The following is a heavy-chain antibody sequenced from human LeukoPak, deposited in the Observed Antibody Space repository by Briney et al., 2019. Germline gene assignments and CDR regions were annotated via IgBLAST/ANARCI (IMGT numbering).Heavy chain of an antibody. CDR2: IRSKAYGGTT. V-gene: IGHV3-49*03. Sequence: PGGSLRLSCTASGFTFGDYAMSWFRRAPGKGLEWVGFIRSKAYGGTTEYAASVKGRFTISRDDSKSIAYLQVNSLKTEDTAVYYSSSSPGGYYYMDVWGKGTTVTVSS. CDR3: SSSPGGYYYMDV. D-gene: IGHD6-6*01. CDR1: GFTFGDYA. J-gene: IGHJ6*03.